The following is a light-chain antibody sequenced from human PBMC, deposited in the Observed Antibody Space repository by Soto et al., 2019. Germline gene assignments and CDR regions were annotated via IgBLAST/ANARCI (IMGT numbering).Light chain of an antibody. J-gene: IGKJ1*01. Sequence: EIVLTQSPGSLSLSPGQRATLSCRASQSVDTTFFAWYQKKPGQAPRLLIYGASKRATGIPDRLSGSGSGTDFTLIISRPEPEDFAVYYCQQYMSSVTFGQGTKVEIK. CDR1: QSVDTTF. CDR2: GAS. V-gene: IGKV3-20*01. CDR3: QQYMSSVT.